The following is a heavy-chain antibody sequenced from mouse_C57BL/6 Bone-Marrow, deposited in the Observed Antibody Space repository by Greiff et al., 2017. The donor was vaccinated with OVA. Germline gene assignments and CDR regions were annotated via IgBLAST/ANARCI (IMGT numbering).Heavy chain of an antibody. CDR2: IDPANGNT. V-gene: IGHV14-3*01. CDR1: GFYIKNTY. J-gene: IGHJ3*01. CDR3: ARSPIYYYGSSSFAY. Sequence: EVQLQQSVAELVRPGASVKLSCTASGFYIKNTYIHWVKQRPEQGLEWIGRIDPANGNTKYAPKFQGKATITADTSSNTAYLQLSSLTSEDTAIYYCARSPIYYYGSSSFAYWGQGTLVTVSA. D-gene: IGHD1-1*01.